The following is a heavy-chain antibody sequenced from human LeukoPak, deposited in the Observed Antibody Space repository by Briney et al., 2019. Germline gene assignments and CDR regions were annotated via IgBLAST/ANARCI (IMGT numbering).Heavy chain of an antibody. CDR3: AREDPDRKIDY. CDR1: GGSISSGGYY. Sequence: SETLSLTCTVSGGSISSGGYYWSWIRQHPGKGLEWIGEIYHSGITNYNPSLKSRVTISVDKPKNHFSLKLKSVTAADTAVYYCAREDPDRKIDYWGQGTLVTVSS. V-gene: IGHV4-31*03. CDR2: IYHSGIT. J-gene: IGHJ4*02. D-gene: IGHD1-14*01.